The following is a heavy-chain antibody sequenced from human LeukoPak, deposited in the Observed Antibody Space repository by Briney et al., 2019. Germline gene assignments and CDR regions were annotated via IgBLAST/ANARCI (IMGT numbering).Heavy chain of an antibody. CDR3: ASGPPFLKYFEY. Sequence: GGSLRLSCAASGFTFSSYAMSWVRQAPGKGLEWVSAISGSGGTKYYADAVKGRFTISRDDSNNALYLQMHSLRAEDTALYYCASGPPFLKYFEYWGQGTLVTVSS. CDR1: GFTFSSYA. V-gene: IGHV3-23*01. CDR2: ISGSGGTK. D-gene: IGHD3-3*01. J-gene: IGHJ4*02.